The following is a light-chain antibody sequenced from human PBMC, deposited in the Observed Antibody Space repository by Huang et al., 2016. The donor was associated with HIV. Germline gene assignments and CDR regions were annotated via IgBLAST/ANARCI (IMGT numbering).Light chain of an antibody. CDR3: QQYGSSSYT. CDR2: DAS. CDR1: QSIRNRY. Sequence: EIVLTQSPATLSLSPGESATLSCRATQSIRNRYLAWFQQKPGLAPRLLIYDASNRATGIPDRFSGGGSGTDFTLTISRLEPEDFAVYYCQQYGSSSYTFGQGTKLELK. V-gene: IGKV3D-20*01. J-gene: IGKJ2*01.